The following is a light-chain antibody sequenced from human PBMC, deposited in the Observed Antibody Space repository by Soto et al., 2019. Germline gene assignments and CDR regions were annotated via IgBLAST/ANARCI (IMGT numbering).Light chain of an antibody. Sequence: DIVMTQSPDSLAVSLGERATINCKSSQSILYSSNNKNYLAWYRQKPGQPPNLLIYWASTRESGVPDRFSGSGSGTDFTLTIGSLQAEDVAVYYCQQYYTTPRTFGQGTKLEIK. J-gene: IGKJ2*02. CDR2: WAS. CDR1: QSILYSSNNKNY. V-gene: IGKV4-1*01. CDR3: QQYYTTPRT.